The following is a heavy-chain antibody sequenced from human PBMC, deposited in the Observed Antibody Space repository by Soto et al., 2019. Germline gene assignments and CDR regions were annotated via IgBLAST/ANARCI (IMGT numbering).Heavy chain of an antibody. CDR2: IYWNDGK. CDR1: WFSLSTSGVG. D-gene: IGHD2-15*01. CDR3: AHAPSRLGPYSYYFDY. V-gene: IGHV2-5*01. J-gene: IGHJ4*02. Sequence: QXGXTLVTPTQTLTXTCTFSWFSLSTSGVGVVWSRQPPGKALEWLALIYWNDGKRYRPYLKSRLTITKDTSKNKAVLTMTNMHPVDPATYYCAHAPSRLGPYSYYFDYWGQGTLGTVSS.